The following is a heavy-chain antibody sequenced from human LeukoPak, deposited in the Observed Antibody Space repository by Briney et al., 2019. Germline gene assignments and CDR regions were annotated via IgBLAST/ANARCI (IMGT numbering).Heavy chain of an antibody. J-gene: IGHJ5*02. Sequence: ASVKVSCKASGYTFTSYDINWVRQATGQGLEWRGWMNPNSGNTGYAQKFQGRVTMTRDTSTSTVYMELSSLRSEDTAVYYCASIGSSGENNWFDPWGQGTLVTVSS. CDR1: GYTFTSYD. D-gene: IGHD3-22*01. CDR3: ASIGSSGENNWFDP. CDR2: MNPNSGNT. V-gene: IGHV1-8*01.